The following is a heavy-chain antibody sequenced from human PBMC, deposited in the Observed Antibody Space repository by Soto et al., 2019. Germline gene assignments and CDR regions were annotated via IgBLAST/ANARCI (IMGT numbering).Heavy chain of an antibody. CDR2: IIPIFGTA. V-gene: IGHV1-69*13. D-gene: IGHD3-16*01. CDR3: ASIRLDTFGGAD. J-gene: IGHJ4*02. Sequence: SVKVSCKASGGTLSSYAISWVRQAPGQGLEWMGGIIPIFGTANYAQKFQGRVTITADESTSTAYMELSSLRSEDTAVYYCASIRLDTFGGADWGQGTLVTVSS. CDR1: GGTLSSYA.